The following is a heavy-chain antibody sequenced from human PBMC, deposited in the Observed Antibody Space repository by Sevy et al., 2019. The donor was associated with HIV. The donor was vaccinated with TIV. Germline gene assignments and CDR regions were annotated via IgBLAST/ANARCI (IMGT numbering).Heavy chain of an antibody. D-gene: IGHD3-22*01. J-gene: IGHJ4*02. CDR1: GLSFSNAW. CDR3: AIDRRRDGMIVVPFEK. V-gene: IGHV3-15*01. Sequence: GGSLRLSCAASGLSFSNAWMAWVRQAPGKGLEWVGRIRSETGGGTTDFAAFAKCKFTISRDDLKNTLYLQMNSLKTEDTAVYYCAIDRRRDGMIVVPFEKWGLGTLVTVSS. CDR2: IRSETGGGTT.